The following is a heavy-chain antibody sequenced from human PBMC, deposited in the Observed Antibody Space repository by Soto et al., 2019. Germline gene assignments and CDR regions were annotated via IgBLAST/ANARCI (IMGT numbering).Heavy chain of an antibody. CDR1: GFTFSSYA. J-gene: IGHJ6*03. D-gene: IGHD6-19*01. Sequence: GGSLRLSCAASGFTFSSYAMSWVRQAPGEGLEWVSAISGSGGSTYYADSVKGRFTISRDNSKNTLYLQMNSLRAEDTAVYYXXXDLYSSGWYPNPPHYYYMDVWGKGTTVTGSS. CDR3: XXDLYSSGWYPNPPHYYYMDV. V-gene: IGHV3-23*01. CDR2: ISGSGGST.